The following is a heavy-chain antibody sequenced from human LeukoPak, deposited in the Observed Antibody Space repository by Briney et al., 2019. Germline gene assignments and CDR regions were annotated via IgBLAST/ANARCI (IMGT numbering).Heavy chain of an antibody. Sequence: ASVKVSCKASGYTFTGYYMHWVRQAPGQGLEWMGRINPNSGGTNYAQKFQGRVTMTRDTSISTAYMELSRLRSDDTAVYYCASSIFGIAVAAYWGQGTLVTVSS. J-gene: IGHJ4*02. CDR1: GYTFTGYY. V-gene: IGHV1-2*06. CDR3: ASSIFGIAVAAY. D-gene: IGHD6-19*01. CDR2: INPNSGGT.